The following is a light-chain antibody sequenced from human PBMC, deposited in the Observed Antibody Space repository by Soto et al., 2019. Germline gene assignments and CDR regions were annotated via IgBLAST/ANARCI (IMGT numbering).Light chain of an antibody. Sequence: QSALTQPASVSGSPGQAITISCTGISSDVGGYDYVSWYQQHPGKAPKVMIYEVSNRPPGVSNRFSGSKSGNTASLTISGLQAEDEADYYCTSYTSSTLYVFGTETKVTVL. CDR2: EVS. V-gene: IGLV2-14*01. CDR3: TSYTSSTLYV. J-gene: IGLJ1*01. CDR1: SSDVGGYDY.